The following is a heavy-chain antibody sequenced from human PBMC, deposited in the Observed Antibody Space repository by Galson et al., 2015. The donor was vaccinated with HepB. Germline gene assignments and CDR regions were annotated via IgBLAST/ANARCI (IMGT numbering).Heavy chain of an antibody. D-gene: IGHD1-26*01. CDR3: AREVAVRVGARSSRAFDI. CDR1: GFTFSSYA. CDR2: ISYDGSNK. V-gene: IGHV3-30*04. J-gene: IGHJ3*02. Sequence: SLRLSCAASGFTFSSYAMHWVRQAPGKGLEWVAVISYDGSNKYYADSVKGRFTISRDNSKNTLYLQMNSLRAEDTAVYYCAREVAVRVGARSSRAFDIWGQTTIVTVSS.